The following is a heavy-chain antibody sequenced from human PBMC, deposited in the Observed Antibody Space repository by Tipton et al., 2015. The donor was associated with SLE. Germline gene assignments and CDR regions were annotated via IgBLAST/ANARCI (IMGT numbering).Heavy chain of an antibody. Sequence: GLVKPSETLSLTCSVSGDSFSRDSYYWGWIRQAPGKGLEWIGSIYSSGSAYYNPSLSSRVTISLDMSKNQFSLNLRSVTAADTAVYYCTSLAVAGTDYWGQGTLVTVSS. J-gene: IGHJ4*02. D-gene: IGHD6-19*01. CDR2: IYSSGSA. CDR3: TSLAVAGTDY. CDR1: GDSFSRDSYY. V-gene: IGHV4-39*01.